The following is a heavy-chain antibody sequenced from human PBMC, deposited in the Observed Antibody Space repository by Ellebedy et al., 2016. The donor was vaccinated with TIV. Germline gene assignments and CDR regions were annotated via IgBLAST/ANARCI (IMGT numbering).Heavy chain of an antibody. J-gene: IGHJ6*02. Sequence: ASVKVSCKASGYTFTSYGISWVRQAPGQGLEWMGWISAYNGNTNYAQKFQGRVTMTRDTSISTAYMELSRLRSDDTAVYYCANGGYTSYYYYGMDVWGQGTTVTVSS. CDR3: ANGGYTSYYYYGMDV. CDR1: GYTFTSYG. CDR2: ISAYNGNT. V-gene: IGHV1-18*01. D-gene: IGHD3-16*02.